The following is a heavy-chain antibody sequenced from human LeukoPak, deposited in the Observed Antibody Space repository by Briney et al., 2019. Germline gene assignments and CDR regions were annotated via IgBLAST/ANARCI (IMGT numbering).Heavy chain of an antibody. V-gene: IGHV4-34*01. CDR1: GGSISSYY. Sequence: KTSETLSLTCTVSGGSISSYYWSWIRQPPGKGLEWIGEINHSGSTNYNPSLKSRVTISVDTSKNQFSLKLSSVTAADTAVYYCARGAGVVVPAAKTNWFDPWGQGTLVTVSS. D-gene: IGHD2-2*01. CDR3: ARGAGVVVPAAKTNWFDP. CDR2: INHSGST. J-gene: IGHJ5*02.